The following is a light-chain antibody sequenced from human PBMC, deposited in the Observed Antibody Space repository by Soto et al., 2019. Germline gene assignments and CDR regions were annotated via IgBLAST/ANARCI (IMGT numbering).Light chain of an antibody. J-gene: IGLJ2*01. CDR2: DVS. V-gene: IGLV2-14*03. CDR1: SSNVGGYNY. Sequence: QSALTQPASVSGSPGQSITISCTGTSSNVGGYNYVSWYQQHPGKAPKLSIYDVSSRPSGVSNRFSGSKSGNTASLTISGLQAEDEADYYCSSYTSSSTHVVFGGGTKVTVL. CDR3: SSYTSSSTHVV.